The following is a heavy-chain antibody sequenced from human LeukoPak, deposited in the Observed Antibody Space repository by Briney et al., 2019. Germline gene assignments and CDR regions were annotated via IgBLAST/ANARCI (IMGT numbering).Heavy chain of an antibody. V-gene: IGHV1-69*04. CDR3: ARDPYNWNGRGPPYYYCGMDV. CDR1: GGTFSSYT. Sequence: SVKVSCKASGGTFSSYTISWVRQAPGQGLEWVGRIIPILGIANYAQKFQGRVTITADKSTSTAYMELSSLRSEDTAVYYRARDPYNWNGRGPPYYYCGMDVWGQGTTVTVSS. D-gene: IGHD1-1*01. J-gene: IGHJ6*02. CDR2: IIPILGIA.